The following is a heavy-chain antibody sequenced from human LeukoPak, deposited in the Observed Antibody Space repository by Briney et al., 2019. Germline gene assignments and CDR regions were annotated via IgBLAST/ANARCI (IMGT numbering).Heavy chain of an antibody. CDR1: GFTVSSDY. V-gene: IGHV3-66*01. D-gene: IGHD6-6*01. Sequence: GGSLRLSCAVSGFTVSSDYMSWVRQAPGKGLEWVSVIYSDGNTCYADSVKGRFTISRDDFKNTLYLQVNNLRAEDTAVYFCASGSTWISFDYWGQGTLVTVSS. CDR3: ASGSTWISFDY. J-gene: IGHJ4*02. CDR2: IYSDGNT.